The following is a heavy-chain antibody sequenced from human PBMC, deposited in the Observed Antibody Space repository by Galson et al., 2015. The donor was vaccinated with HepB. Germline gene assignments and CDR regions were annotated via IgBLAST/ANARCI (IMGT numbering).Heavy chain of an antibody. V-gene: IGHV3-21*01. Sequence: SLRLSCAASGFTFSRYSMNWVRQAPGKGLEWVSSISSSSSYIYYADSVKGRFTISRDNAKNSLYLQMNSLRAEDTAVYYCARHSGSYSHYYYGMDVWGQGTTVTVSS. CDR1: GFTFSRYS. J-gene: IGHJ6*02. CDR3: ARHSGSYSHYYYGMDV. CDR2: ISSSSSYI. D-gene: IGHD1-26*01.